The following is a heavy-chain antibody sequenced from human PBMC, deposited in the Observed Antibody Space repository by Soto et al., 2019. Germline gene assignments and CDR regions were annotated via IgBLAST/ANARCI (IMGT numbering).Heavy chain of an antibody. Sequence: SETLSLTCAVYGGSFGGYYWSWIRQPPGKGLEWIGEINHSGRTNYNPSLKSRVTISVETSKNQFSLKLSSVTAADTAVYYCARKMDTLDYWGQGTLVTVSS. CDR1: GGSFGGYY. D-gene: IGHD5-18*01. CDR3: ARKMDTLDY. CDR2: INHSGRT. J-gene: IGHJ4*02. V-gene: IGHV4-34*01.